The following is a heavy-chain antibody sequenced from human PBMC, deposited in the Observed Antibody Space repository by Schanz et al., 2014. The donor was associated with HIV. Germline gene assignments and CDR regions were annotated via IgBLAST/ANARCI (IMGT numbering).Heavy chain of an antibody. CDR2: IKPNSGET. J-gene: IGHJ5*02. V-gene: IGHV1-2*02. D-gene: IGHD5-12*01. CDR1: GYTFTTYG. CDR3: TRSRYELHWLDL. Sequence: QVHLVQSGAELKRPGASVKVSCKASGYTFTTYGITWVRQAPGQGLEGMGWIKPNSGETKFARKFQGRVTMTRDTSINTAYMELRRLTYDDTAVYFCTRSRYELHWLDLWGQGTLVTVSS.